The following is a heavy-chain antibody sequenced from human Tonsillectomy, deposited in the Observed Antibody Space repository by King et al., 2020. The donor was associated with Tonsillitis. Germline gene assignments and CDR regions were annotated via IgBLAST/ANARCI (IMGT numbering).Heavy chain of an antibody. D-gene: IGHD6-13*01. J-gene: IGHJ4*02. CDR3: ARGGSSSWDCYFDY. CDR1: GGSFSGYY. Sequence: VQQQQWGAGLLKPSETLSLNCAVYGGSFSGYYWSWIRQPPGKGLEWIGEINHSGSTNYNPSLKSRVTISVDTSKNQFSLKLSSVTAADTAVYYCARGGSSSWDCYFDYWGQGTLVTVSS. CDR2: INHSGST. V-gene: IGHV4-34*01.